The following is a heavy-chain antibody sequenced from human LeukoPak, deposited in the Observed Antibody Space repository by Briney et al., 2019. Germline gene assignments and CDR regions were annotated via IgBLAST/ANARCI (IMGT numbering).Heavy chain of an antibody. CDR2: IRSDGSNN. CDR3: AKGHCSSTSCYNWFDP. D-gene: IGHD2-2*01. Sequence: GGSLRLSCAASGFTFSSYAMSWVRQAPGKGLEWVAFIRSDGSNNLYADSVKGRFTISRDNSKNTLYLQMNSLRAEDTAVYYCAKGHCSSTSCYNWFDPWGQGTLVTVSS. V-gene: IGHV3-30*02. J-gene: IGHJ5*02. CDR1: GFTFSSYA.